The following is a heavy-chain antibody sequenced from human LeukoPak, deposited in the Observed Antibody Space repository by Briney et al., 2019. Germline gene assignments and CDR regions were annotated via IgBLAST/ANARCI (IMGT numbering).Heavy chain of an antibody. D-gene: IGHD6-13*01. J-gene: IGHJ4*02. CDR2: IYYSGST. V-gene: IGHV4-59*01. CDR3: ARGGSSRSPVDY. Sequence: SETLSLTCTVSGASISSYYWSWIRQPPGKGLEWIGYIYYSGSTNYNPSLKSRVTISVDTSKNQFSLKLSSVTAADTAVYYCARGGSSRSPVDYWGQGTLVTVSS. CDR1: GASISSYY.